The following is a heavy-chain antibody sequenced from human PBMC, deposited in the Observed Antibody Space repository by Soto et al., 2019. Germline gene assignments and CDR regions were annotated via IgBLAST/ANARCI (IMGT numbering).Heavy chain of an antibody. J-gene: IGHJ3*01. V-gene: IGHV3-23*01. Sequence: PGGSLRLSCVASGFTFSSYAMSWVRQVPGKGLEWVSTISDAAGSAYYADSVKGRFTISRDNAKNILCLQMNSLRAEDTAVYYCAKARTSETAYDVFAFWGQGTVVTVS. D-gene: IGHD2-21*02. CDR2: ISDAAGSA. CDR3: AKARTSETAYDVFAF. CDR1: GFTFSSYA.